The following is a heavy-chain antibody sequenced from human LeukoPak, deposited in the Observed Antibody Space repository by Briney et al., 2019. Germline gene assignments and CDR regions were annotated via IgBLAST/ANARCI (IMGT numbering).Heavy chain of an antibody. J-gene: IGHJ5*02. D-gene: IGHD3-3*01. CDR2: IYSSGNT. CDR1: GGSISTTNYY. V-gene: IGHV4-39*01. CDR3: ARHSGLRSPFDP. Sequence: SETLSLTCTVPGGSISTTNYYWGWIRQPPGRDLEWTGSIYSSGNTYYNPSLESRVTISVDTSKNQLSLKLTSATAADTSVYYCARHSGLRSPFDPWGQGTLVTVSS.